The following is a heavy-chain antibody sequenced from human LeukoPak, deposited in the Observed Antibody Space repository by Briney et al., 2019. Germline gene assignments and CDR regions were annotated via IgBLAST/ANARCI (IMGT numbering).Heavy chain of an antibody. CDR1: GYTFISYG. CDR2: ISAYDGNT. CDR3: ARDGYGSGKGYFDY. J-gene: IGHJ4*02. V-gene: IGHV1-18*01. Sequence: GASVKVSCKASGYTFISYGFSWVRQAPGQGLEWMGWISAYDGNTKSAQKFRGRVTMTTDTSTSTAYMELRSLRSDDTAMYYCARDGYGSGKGYFDYWGQGSLVTVSS. D-gene: IGHD3-10*01.